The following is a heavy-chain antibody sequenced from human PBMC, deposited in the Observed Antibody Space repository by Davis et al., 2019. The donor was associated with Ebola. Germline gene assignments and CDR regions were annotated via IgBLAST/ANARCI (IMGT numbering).Heavy chain of an antibody. J-gene: IGHJ4*02. Sequence: GGSLRLSCAASGFTFSSYAMSWVRQAPGKGLEWVSGISGSGGTTSHADSVKGRFTISRDNSKNKLYLQMNSLRVEDTAVYYCAKDFDSTSSAPFDYWGQGTLVTVSS. CDR2: ISGSGGTT. V-gene: IGHV3-23*01. D-gene: IGHD6-6*01. CDR3: AKDFDSTSSAPFDY. CDR1: GFTFSSYA.